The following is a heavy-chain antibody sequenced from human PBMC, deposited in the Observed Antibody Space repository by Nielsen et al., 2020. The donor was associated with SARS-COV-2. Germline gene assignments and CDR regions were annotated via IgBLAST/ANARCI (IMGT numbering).Heavy chain of an antibody. J-gene: IGHJ6*02. CDR1: GGSISSRSYY. Sequence: SETLSLTCTVPGGSISSRSYYWGWIRQPPGKGLEWIGSIYYSGSTYYNPSLKSRVTISVATSQNQFSLKLGSVTAADAAVYYCARGGYYSNTLDVWGQGTTVTVFS. CDR3: ARGGYYSNTLDV. V-gene: IGHV4-39*07. CDR2: IYYSGST.